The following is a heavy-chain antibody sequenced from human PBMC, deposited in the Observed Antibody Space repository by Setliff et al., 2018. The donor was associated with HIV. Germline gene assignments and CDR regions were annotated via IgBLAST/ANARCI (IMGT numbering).Heavy chain of an antibody. V-gene: IGHV3-20*04. J-gene: IGHJ4*02. D-gene: IGHD3-9*01. CDR1: GFTLSDHY. CDR3: AREPYYDILTGYLDY. Sequence: GGSLRLSCAVSGFTLSDHYMSWVRQAPGKGLEWVSGITSNGGRTGYADSVKGRFTISRDNAKNSLYLQMNSLRAEDTALNYCAREPYYDILTGYLDYWGQGALVTVSS. CDR2: ITSNGGRT.